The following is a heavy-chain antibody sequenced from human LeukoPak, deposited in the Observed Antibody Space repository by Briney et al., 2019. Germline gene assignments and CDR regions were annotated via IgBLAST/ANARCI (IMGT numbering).Heavy chain of an antibody. CDR2: IYYSGST. CDR1: GGSISDGGFY. V-gene: IGHV4-31*03. J-gene: IGHJ6*02. CDR3: ARIAAAANYYYYGMDV. D-gene: IGHD6-13*01. Sequence: SQTLSLTCTVSGGSISDGGFYWSWIRQHPEKGLEWIGYIYYSGSTYYNPTLESRVTMSVDTSMKQFSLKLKSVTAADTAVYYCARIAAAANYYYYGMDVWGQGTTVTVSS.